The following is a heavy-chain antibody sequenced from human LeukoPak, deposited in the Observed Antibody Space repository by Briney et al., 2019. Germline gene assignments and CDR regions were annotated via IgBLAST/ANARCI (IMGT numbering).Heavy chain of an antibody. Sequence: ASVKVSCKASGGTFCSYAISWVRQAPGQGLEWMGRIIPIFGTANYAQKFQGRVTITTDESTSTAYMELSSLRSEDTAVYYCARDCWPYYYYMDVWGKGTTVTVSS. CDR3: ARDCWPYYYYMDV. V-gene: IGHV1-69*05. J-gene: IGHJ6*03. CDR1: GGTFCSYA. CDR2: IIPIFGTA.